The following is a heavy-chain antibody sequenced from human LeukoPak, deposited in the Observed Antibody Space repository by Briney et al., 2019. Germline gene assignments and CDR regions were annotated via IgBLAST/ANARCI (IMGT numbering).Heavy chain of an antibody. CDR2: IYHSGST. J-gene: IGHJ4*02. CDR1: GYSISSRYY. V-gene: IGHV4-38-2*01. D-gene: IGHD1-14*01. Sequence: PSETRSLTCAVSGYSISSRYYWGWIRQPPGKGLEWIGSIYHSGSTYYNPSIKSRVTISVDTSKNQFSLKLSSVTAADTAVYYCARLDPPRNYWGQGTLVTVSS. CDR3: ARLDPPRNY.